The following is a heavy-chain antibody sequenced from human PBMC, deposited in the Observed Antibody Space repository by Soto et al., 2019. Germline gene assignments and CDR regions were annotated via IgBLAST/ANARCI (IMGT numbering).Heavy chain of an antibody. J-gene: IGHJ4*02. CDR2: ISSTSSSI. Sequence: GGSLRLSCVVSGFTFSIYGMNWVRQAPGKGLEWVSFISSTSSSIWYADSMKGRFTVSRDNAKNSLYLQINSLRAEDTAVYYWARDFPTKDIVVVPAALRDDYRGQGTLVTVSS. D-gene: IGHD2-2*01. CDR3: ARDFPTKDIVVVPAALRDDY. V-gene: IGHV3-21*06. CDR1: GFTFSIYG.